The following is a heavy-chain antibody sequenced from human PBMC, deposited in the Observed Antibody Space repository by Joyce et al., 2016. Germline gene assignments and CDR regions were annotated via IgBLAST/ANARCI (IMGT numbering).Heavy chain of an antibody. V-gene: IGHV1-3*01. D-gene: IGHD3-10*01. Sequence: QVQLVQSGAEVKKPGASVKVSCKASGYTFTGHTIHWVRQAPGQSLEWMGWINAGKGNTRVSQKFQGRVTVSRDTSANTAYMEVSSLRSEDTAVYYCARGSSALTYFDFWGQGTLVTVSS. CDR2: INAGKGNT. CDR3: ARGSSALTYFDF. CDR1: GYTFTGHT. J-gene: IGHJ4*02.